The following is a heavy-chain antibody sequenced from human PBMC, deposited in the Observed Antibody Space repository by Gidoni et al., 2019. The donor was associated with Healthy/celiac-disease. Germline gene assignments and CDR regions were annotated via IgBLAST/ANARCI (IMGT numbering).Heavy chain of an antibody. V-gene: IGHV3-30*18. CDR1: GFTFSSYG. J-gene: IGHJ5*01. CDR2: ISYDGSNK. Sequence: QVQLVESGGGVVQPGRSLRLSCAASGFTFSSYGMHWVRQAPGKGLEGVAVISYDGSNKYYADSVKGRFTISRDNSKNTLYLQMNSLRAEDTAVYYCAKDLRFVSSWFDYWGQGTLVTVSS. D-gene: IGHD6-13*01. CDR3: AKDLRFVSSWFDY.